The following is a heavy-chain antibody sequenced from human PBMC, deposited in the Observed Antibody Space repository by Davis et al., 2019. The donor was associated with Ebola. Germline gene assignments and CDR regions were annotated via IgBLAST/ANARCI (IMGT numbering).Heavy chain of an antibody. Sequence: GSLRLSCTVSGGSISSSSYYWGWIRQPPGKGLEWIGEINHSGSTNYNPSLKSRVTISVDTSKNQFSLKLSSVTAADTAVYYCARIVVVPAAIRRNYYYYGMDVWGQGTTVTVSS. CDR1: GGSISSSSYY. CDR2: INHSGST. J-gene: IGHJ6*02. D-gene: IGHD2-2*01. V-gene: IGHV4-39*07. CDR3: ARIVVVPAAIRRNYYYYGMDV.